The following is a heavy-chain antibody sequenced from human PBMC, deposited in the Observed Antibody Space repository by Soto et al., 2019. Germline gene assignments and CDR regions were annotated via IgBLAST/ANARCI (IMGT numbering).Heavy chain of an antibody. CDR2: ISGSGGST. CDR1: GFTFSSYA. CDR3: AKDPVIHLFGGFPGDWFDP. V-gene: IGHV3-23*01. J-gene: IGHJ5*02. D-gene: IGHD3-16*01. Sequence: GGSLRLSCAASGFTFSSYAMSWVRQAPGKGLEWVSAISGSGGSTYYADSVKGRFTISRDNSKNTLYLQMNSLRAEDTAVYYCAKDPVIHLFGGFPGDWFDPWGQGTLVTVSS.